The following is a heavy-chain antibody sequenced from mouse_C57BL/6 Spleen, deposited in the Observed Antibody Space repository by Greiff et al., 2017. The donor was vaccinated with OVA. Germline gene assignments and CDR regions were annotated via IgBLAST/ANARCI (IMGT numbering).Heavy chain of an antibody. CDR3: TDHYDYEGNYYAMDY. V-gene: IGHV6-3*01. Sequence: EVMLVESGGGLVQPGGSMKLSCVASGFTFSNYWMNWVRQSPEKGLEWVAQIRLKSDNYATHYAESVKGRFTISRDDSKSSVYLQMNNLRAEDTGIYAGTDHYDYEGNYYAMDYWGQGTSVTVSS. CDR1: GFTFSNYW. D-gene: IGHD2-4*01. J-gene: IGHJ4*01. CDR2: IRLKSDNYAT.